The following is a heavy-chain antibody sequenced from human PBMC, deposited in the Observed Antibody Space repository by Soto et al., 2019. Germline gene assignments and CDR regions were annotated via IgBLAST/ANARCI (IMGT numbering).Heavy chain of an antibody. J-gene: IGHJ3*02. V-gene: IGHV4-61*01. CDR2: IYYSGST. D-gene: IGHD3-9*01. CDR1: GGSASSGSYY. CDR3: ARASFLPGYAAGRGDAFDI. Sequence: SETLSLTCTVSGGSASSGSYYWSWIRQPPGKGLEWIGYIYYSGSTNYNPSLKSRVTISVDTSKNQFSLKLSSVTAADTAVYYCARASFLPGYAAGRGDAFDIWGQGTMVTVSS.